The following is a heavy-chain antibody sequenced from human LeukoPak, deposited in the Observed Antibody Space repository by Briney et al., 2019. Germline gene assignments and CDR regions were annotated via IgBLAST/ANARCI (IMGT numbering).Heavy chain of an antibody. CDR3: ARAGRELTGYYTVGGYYYMGV. CDR2: IYYSGST. Sequence: SETLSLTCTVSGGSISSGGYYWSWIRQHPGKDLEWIGYIYYSGSTYYNPSLKSRVTISVDTSKNQFSLKLSSVTAADTAVYYCARAGRELTGYYTVGGYYYMGVWGKGTTVTVSS. D-gene: IGHD3/OR15-3a*01. CDR1: GGSISSGGYY. J-gene: IGHJ6*03. V-gene: IGHV4-31*03.